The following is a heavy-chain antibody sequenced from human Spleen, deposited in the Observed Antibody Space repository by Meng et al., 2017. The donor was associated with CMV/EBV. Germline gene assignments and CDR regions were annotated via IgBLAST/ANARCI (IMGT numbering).Heavy chain of an antibody. V-gene: IGHV5-51*01. D-gene: IGHD5-24*01. CDR3: ARHSMTTI. Sequence: LQISCKASGYNFIDYDIGWVRQIPGKGLEWMGIISPTDSGARYSPSFEGQVTISVDKSVDTAYLQWTSLKASDTAMYYCARHSMTTIWGQGTLVTVSS. CDR2: ISPTDSGA. CDR1: GYNFIDYD. J-gene: IGHJ4*02.